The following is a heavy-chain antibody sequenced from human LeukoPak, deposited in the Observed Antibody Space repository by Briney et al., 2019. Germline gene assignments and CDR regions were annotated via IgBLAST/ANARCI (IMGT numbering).Heavy chain of an antibody. D-gene: IGHD3-16*02. J-gene: IGHJ3*02. CDR3: ARVSILNLGELSEAFDI. Sequence: GGSLRLSCAASGFTFRNYWMTWVRQAPGKGLEWVANIKQDGSEKYFVDSVKGRFTISRDNAKNSVYLQMNSLRAEDTAVYFCARVSILNLGELSEAFDIWGQGTMVTVSS. V-gene: IGHV3-7*05. CDR1: GFTFRNYW. CDR2: IKQDGSEK.